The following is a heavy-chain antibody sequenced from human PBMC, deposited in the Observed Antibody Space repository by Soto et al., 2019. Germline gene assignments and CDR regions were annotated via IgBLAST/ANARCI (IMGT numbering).Heavy chain of an antibody. CDR2: ISYDGSNK. J-gene: IGHJ4*02. CDR3: ARDGFMVRGVIIPFDY. D-gene: IGHD3-10*01. Sequence: QVQLVESGGGVVQPGRSLRLSCAASGFTFSSYAMHWVRQAPGKGLEWVAVISYDGSNKYYADSVKGRFTISRDNSKNTLSLQMSSLRAEDTAVYYCARDGFMVRGVIIPFDYWGQGTLVTVSS. V-gene: IGHV3-30-3*01. CDR1: GFTFSSYA.